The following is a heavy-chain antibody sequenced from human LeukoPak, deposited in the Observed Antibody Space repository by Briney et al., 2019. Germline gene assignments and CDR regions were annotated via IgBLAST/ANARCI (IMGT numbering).Heavy chain of an antibody. V-gene: IGHV1-8*01. Sequence: GASVKVSCKASGYTFTSYDINWVRQATGQGLEWMGWMSPDSGYTGYAQTFQGRVTMTTDTSTSTAYMELRSLRSDDTAVYYCARGVYYGSGSYLGPYYFDYWGQGTLVTVSS. D-gene: IGHD3-10*01. CDR2: MSPDSGYT. J-gene: IGHJ4*02. CDR1: GYTFTSYD. CDR3: ARGVYYGSGSYLGPYYFDY.